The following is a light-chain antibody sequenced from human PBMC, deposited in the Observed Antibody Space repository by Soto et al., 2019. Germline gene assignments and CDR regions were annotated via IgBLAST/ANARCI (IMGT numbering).Light chain of an antibody. Sequence: QSALTQPASVSGSPEQSITISCTGTSSDVGSYNLVSWYQQHPGKVPKLMIYEVSKRPSGVSNRFSGSKFGNTASLTISGLQAEDEADYYRCSYAGSGIVIFGGGTKLTVL. CDR1: SSDVGSYNL. J-gene: IGLJ2*01. V-gene: IGLV2-23*02. CDR3: CSYAGSGIVI. CDR2: EVS.